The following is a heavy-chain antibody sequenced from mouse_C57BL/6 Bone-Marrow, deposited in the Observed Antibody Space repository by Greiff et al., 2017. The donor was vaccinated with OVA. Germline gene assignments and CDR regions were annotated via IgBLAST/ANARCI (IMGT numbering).Heavy chain of an antibody. V-gene: IGHV1-15*01. D-gene: IGHD1-1*01. CDR3: TGYGSYYFDY. Sequence: QVQLQQSGAELVRPGASVTLSCKASGYTFTDYEMHWVKQTPVHGLEWIGAIDPETGGTAYNQKFKGKAILTADKSSSTAYMELRSLTSEDSAVYYCTGYGSYYFDYWGQGTTLTVSS. J-gene: IGHJ2*01. CDR2: IDPETGGT. CDR1: GYTFTDYE.